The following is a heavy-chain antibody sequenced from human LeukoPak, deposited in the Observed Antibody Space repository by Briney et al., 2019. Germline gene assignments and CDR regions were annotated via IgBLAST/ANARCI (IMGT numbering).Heavy chain of an antibody. D-gene: IGHD3-10*01. V-gene: IGHV3-21*01. CDR1: GFTFGPYS. J-gene: IGHJ4*02. CDR2: ISSSSSYS. CDR3: ARDQPYYSDSGSFVPFHY. Sequence: KSGGSLRLSCAASGFTFGPYSMNWVRQAPGKGLEWVSSISSSSSYSYCADSVRGRFTISRDNAKNSLYLQMNTLRAEDTAVYYCARDQPYYSDSGSFVPFHYWGQGTLVTVSS.